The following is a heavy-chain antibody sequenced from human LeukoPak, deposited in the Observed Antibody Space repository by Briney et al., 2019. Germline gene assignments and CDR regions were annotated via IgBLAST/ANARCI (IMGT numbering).Heavy chain of an antibody. CDR1: GFTFDNYA. D-gene: IGHD6-19*01. CDR2: ISGDGGST. V-gene: IGHV3-43*02. CDR3: AKEGIAVDGGAFDI. Sequence: PGGSLRLSCAASGFTFDNYAMHWVRQAPGKGLEWVSLISGDGGSTYYAGSVKGRFTISRDNSKNSLYLKMNSMRTEDSALYYCAKEGIAVDGGAFDIWGQGTMVTVSS. J-gene: IGHJ3*02.